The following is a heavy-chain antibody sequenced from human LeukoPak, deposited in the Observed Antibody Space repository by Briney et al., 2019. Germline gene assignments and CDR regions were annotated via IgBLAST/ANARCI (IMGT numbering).Heavy chain of an antibody. Sequence: PGGSLRLSCAASGLTFGSYAMSWVRQAPGKGLEWVSAITGSGASTYYADSVKGRFTISRDNSKNTLYLQMNSLRAEDTAVYYCAKDMEDIVGGYFDDWGQGTLVTVSS. V-gene: IGHV3-23*01. CDR3: AKDMEDIVGGYFDD. CDR2: ITGSGAST. CDR1: GLTFGSYA. D-gene: IGHD2-15*01. J-gene: IGHJ4*02.